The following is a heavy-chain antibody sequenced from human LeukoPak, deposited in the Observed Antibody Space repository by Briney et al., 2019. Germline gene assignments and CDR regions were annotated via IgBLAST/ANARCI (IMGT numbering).Heavy chain of an antibody. J-gene: IGHJ4*02. CDR2: IHHDGRI. CDR1: GGSIDSTNW. V-gene: IGHV4/OR15-8*01. Sequence: SETLSLTCDVSGGSIDSTNWWNWVRQPPGKGLEWIGEIHHDGRINYNPSLKSRVTLSVDKSKNQFSLRLNSVTAADTAMYYCAKSHDHLWGNYPDYWGQGTLVTVSS. CDR3: AKSHDHLWGNYPDY. D-gene: IGHD3-16*02.